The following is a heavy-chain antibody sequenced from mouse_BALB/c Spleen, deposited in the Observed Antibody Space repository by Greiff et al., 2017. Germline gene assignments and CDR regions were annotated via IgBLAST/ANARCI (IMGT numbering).Heavy chain of an antibody. CDR2: IDPANGNT. V-gene: IGHV14-3*02. CDR3: VLSTPMDY. D-gene: IGHD2-1*01. CDR1: GFNIKDTY. J-gene: IGHJ4*01. Sequence: VQLQHSGAELVKPGASVKLSCTASGFNIKDTYMHWVKQRPEQGLEWIGRIDPANGNTKYDPKFQGKATITADTSSNTAYLQLSSLTSEDTAVYYCVLSTPMDYWGQGTSVTVSS.